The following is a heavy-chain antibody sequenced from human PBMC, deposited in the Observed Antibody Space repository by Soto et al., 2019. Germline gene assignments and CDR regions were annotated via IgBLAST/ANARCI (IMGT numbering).Heavy chain of an antibody. CDR1: EDSFSSYP. V-gene: IGHV1-69*06. CDR2: IVPMFGSL. J-gene: IGHJ6*02. CDR3: ASINNWLWYANAIEF. D-gene: IGHD2-15*01. Sequence: QAQLVQSGTEVRKPGSSVKVFCKASEDSFSSYPVSWVRQASGQGLEWMGEIVPMFGSLKSAQKFQVILAISADKSTTTVYLDLSILRSEDTAVYFSASINNWLWYANAIEFRGQGITVIVSS.